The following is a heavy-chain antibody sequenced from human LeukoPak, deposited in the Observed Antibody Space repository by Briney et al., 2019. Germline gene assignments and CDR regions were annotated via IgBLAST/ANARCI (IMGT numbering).Heavy chain of an antibody. CDR3: ARGPPTPYCSSTSCYSDY. J-gene: IGHJ4*02. D-gene: IGHD2-2*02. V-gene: IGHV4-30-4*01. CDR2: IYYSGST. CDR1: GGSISSGDYY. Sequence: PSETLTLISTVSGGSISSGDYYWSRIRQPPGKGLQWIGYIYYSGSTYYNPSLKSRVVISIDRSKNQFSLNLSSVTAADTAVYYCARGPPTPYCSSTSCYSDYWGQGTLVTVSS.